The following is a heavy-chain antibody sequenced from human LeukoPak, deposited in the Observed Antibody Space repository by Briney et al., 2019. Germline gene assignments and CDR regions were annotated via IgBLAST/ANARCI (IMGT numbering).Heavy chain of an antibody. D-gene: IGHD6-13*01. CDR2: MNPNSGNT. CDR1: GYTFTSYD. J-gene: IGHJ4*02. V-gene: IGHV1-8*01. CDR3: ARGKTPLGAAAGKDDY. Sequence: ASVKVSCKASGYTFTSYDINWVRQATGQGLEWMGWMNPNSGNTGYAQKFQGRVTMTRNTSISTAYMELSSLRSEDTAVYYCARGKTPLGAAAGKDDYWGQGTLVTVSS.